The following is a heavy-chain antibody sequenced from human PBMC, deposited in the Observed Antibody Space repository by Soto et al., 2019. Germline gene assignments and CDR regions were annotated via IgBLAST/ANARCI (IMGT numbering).Heavy chain of an antibody. J-gene: IGHJ5*02. V-gene: IGHV2-5*02. CDR3: AHRPRPYHYYGSGSYYTNWFDP. CDR2: IYWDDDK. Sequence: SGPTLVNPTQTLTLTCTFSGFSLSTSGEGVGWIRQPPGKALEWLALIYWDDDKRYSPSLKSRLTITKDTSKNQVVLTMTNMDPVDTATYYCAHRPRPYHYYGSGSYYTNWFDPWGQGTLVTVSS. D-gene: IGHD3-10*01. CDR1: GFSLSTSGEG.